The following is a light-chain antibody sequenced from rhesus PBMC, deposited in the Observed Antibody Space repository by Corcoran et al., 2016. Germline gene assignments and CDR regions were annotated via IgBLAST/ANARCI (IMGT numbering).Light chain of an antibody. Sequence: DIQMTQSPSSLSASAGDKVTITGQASKSISSWLAWYQQKPGKAPKPLIYKASSLESGVPSRFSGSGSGTEFTLTLSSLLPDYFATYCCQRYSSAPPTFGGGTKME. V-gene: IGKV1-16*01. CDR1: KSISSW. J-gene: IGKJ4*01. CDR3: QRYSSAPPT. CDR2: KAS.